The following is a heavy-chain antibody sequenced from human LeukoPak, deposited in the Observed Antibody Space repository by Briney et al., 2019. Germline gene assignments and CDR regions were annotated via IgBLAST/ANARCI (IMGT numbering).Heavy chain of an antibody. V-gene: IGHV3-66*02. Sequence: PGGSLRLSCAASGFTFSSYAMSWVRQAPGKGLEWVSVIYSGGSTYYADSVKGRFTISRDNSKNTLYLQMNSLRAEDTAVYYCARELLGFVDYWGQGTLVTVSS. D-gene: IGHD1-26*01. CDR3: ARELLGFVDY. J-gene: IGHJ4*02. CDR1: GFTFSSYA. CDR2: IYSGGST.